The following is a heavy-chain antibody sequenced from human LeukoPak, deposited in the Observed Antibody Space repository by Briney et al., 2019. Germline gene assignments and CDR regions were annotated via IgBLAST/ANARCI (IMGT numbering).Heavy chain of an antibody. CDR1: GGSISSGSYY. CDR3: ARNLPYYYYMDV. Sequence: SETLSLTCTVSGGSISSGSYYWGWIRQPPGKGLEWIGSIYYSGSTYYNPSLKSRVTISVDTSKNQFSLKLSSVAAADTAVYYCARNLPYYYYMDVWGKXTXVTVSS. J-gene: IGHJ6*03. CDR2: IYYSGST. V-gene: IGHV4-39*01.